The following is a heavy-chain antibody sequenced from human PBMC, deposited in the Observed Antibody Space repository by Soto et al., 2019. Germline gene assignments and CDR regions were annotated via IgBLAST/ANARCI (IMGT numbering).Heavy chain of an antibody. CDR2: ISYDGSNK. CDR3: ARDAPFV. CDR1: GFTFSSYA. Sequence: ESGGGVVQPGRSLRLSCAASGFTFSSYAMHWVRQAPGKGLEWVAVISYDGSNKYYADSVKGRFTISRDNSKNTLYLQMNSLRAEDTAVYYCARDAPFVWGQGTLVTVSS. V-gene: IGHV3-30-3*01. J-gene: IGHJ4*02.